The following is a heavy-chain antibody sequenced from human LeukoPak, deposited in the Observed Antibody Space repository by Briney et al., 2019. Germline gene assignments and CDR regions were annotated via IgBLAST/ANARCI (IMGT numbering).Heavy chain of an antibody. V-gene: IGHV3-74*01. CDR2: INSDGSST. J-gene: IGHJ5*02. CDR1: GFTFSSYW. CDR3: AKGVGIEGAGHFDP. Sequence: GGSLRLSCAASGFTFSSYWMDWVRQAPGKGLVWVSRINSDGSSTTYADSVKGRFTISRDNAKNTLYLQMNSLRGEDTAVYYCAKGVGIEGAGHFDPWGQGTVVTVSS. D-gene: IGHD6-13*01.